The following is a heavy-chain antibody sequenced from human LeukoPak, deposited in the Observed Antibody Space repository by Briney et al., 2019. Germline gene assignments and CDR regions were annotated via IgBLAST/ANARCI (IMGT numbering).Heavy chain of an antibody. V-gene: IGHV4-59*01. D-gene: IGHD2-2*01. CDR1: GGSISSYY. J-gene: IGHJ6*02. CDR3: ARWGVPAAMGSLDYYGMDV. CDR2: IYYSGST. Sequence: PSETLSLTCTVSGGSISSYYWSWIRQPPGKGLEWIGYIYYSGSTNYNPSHKSRVTISVDTSKNQFSLKLSSVTAADTAVYYCARWGVPAAMGSLDYYGMDVWGQGTTVTVSS.